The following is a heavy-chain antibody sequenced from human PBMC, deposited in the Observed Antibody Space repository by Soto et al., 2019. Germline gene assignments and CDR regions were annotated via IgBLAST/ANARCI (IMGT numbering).Heavy chain of an antibody. CDR1: GFTFSSYS. V-gene: IGHV3-48*01. J-gene: IGHJ6*03. D-gene: IGHD3-3*01. Sequence: GGSLRLSCAASGFTFSSYSMNWVRQAPGKGLEWVSYISSSSTIYYADSVKGRFTISRDNAKNSLYLQMNSLRAEDTAVYYCARDGTIFGVVEAYYYYYMDVWGKGTTVTVSS. CDR3: ARDGTIFGVVEAYYYYYMDV. CDR2: ISSSSTI.